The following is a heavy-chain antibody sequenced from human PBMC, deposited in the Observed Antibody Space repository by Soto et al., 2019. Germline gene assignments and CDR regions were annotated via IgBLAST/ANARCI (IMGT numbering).Heavy chain of an antibody. Sequence: PGGSLRLSCAASGFTCSIDAMSWVRQAPGKGLEWVSGIINSGGSTFYADSVKGRFTISRDNSRDTLYLQMNSLRSEDTAVYYCAKEQGGGARSGSYHYFEYWGQGALVTVSS. J-gene: IGHJ4*02. CDR1: GFTCSIDA. CDR3: AKEQGGGARSGSYHYFEY. D-gene: IGHD1-26*01. CDR2: IINSGGST. V-gene: IGHV3-23*01.